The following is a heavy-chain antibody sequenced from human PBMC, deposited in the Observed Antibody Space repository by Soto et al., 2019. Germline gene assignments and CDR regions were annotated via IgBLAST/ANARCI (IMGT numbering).Heavy chain of an antibody. D-gene: IGHD3-10*01. J-gene: IGHJ6*03. V-gene: IGHV4-4*02. CDR3: ARETLWFGELSAYYMDV. CDR2: IYHSGST. Sequence: SETLSLTCAVSSGSISSSNWWSWVRQPPGKGLEWIGEIYHSGSTNYNPSLKSRVTISVDKSKNQFSLKLSSVTAADTAVYYCARETLWFGELSAYYMDVWGKGTTVTGSS. CDR1: SGSISSSNW.